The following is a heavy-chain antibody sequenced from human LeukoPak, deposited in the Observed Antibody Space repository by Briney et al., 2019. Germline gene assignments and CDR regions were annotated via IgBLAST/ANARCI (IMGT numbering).Heavy chain of an antibody. J-gene: IGHJ3*02. CDR3: ARETPSGAFDI. Sequence: SETLSLTCSVSGGSISSSNYYWSWIRQPAGKGLEWIGRIYTSESTNYNPSLKSRVTISVDTSKNQFSLKLSSVTAADTAVYYCARETPSGAFDIWGQGTMVTVSS. V-gene: IGHV4-61*02. CDR1: GGSISSSNYY. D-gene: IGHD6-6*01. CDR2: IYTSEST.